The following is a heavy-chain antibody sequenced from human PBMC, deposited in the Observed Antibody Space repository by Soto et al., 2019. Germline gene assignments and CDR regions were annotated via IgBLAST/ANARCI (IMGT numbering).Heavy chain of an antibody. Sequence: ASVKVSCKASGYTFTSYAMHWVRQAPGQRLEWMGWINAGNGNTKYSQKFQGRVTMTRNTSISTAYMELSSLRSEDTAVYYCTIETTSSLIVANAFDIWGQGTMVTVSS. CDR3: TIETTSSLIVANAFDI. CDR2: INAGNGNT. D-gene: IGHD2-15*01. J-gene: IGHJ3*02. CDR1: GYTFTSYA. V-gene: IGHV1-3*01.